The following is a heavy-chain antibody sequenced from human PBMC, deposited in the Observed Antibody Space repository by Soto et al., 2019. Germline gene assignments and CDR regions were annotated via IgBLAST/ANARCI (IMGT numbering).Heavy chain of an antibody. J-gene: IGHJ5*02. CDR3: ARVLEDYDFWSGYAYNWFDP. V-gene: IGHV4-31*03. D-gene: IGHD3-3*01. Sequence: QVQLQESGPGLVKPSQTLSLTCTVSGGSISSGGYYWSWIRQHPGKGLEWIGYIYYSGSTYYNPSLKSRVTTSVDTSKNQFSLKLSSVTAADTAVYYCARVLEDYDFWSGYAYNWFDPWGQGTLVTVSS. CDR1: GGSISSGGYY. CDR2: IYYSGST.